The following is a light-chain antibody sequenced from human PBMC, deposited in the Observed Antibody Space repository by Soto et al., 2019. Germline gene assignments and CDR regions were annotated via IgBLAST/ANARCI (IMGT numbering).Light chain of an antibody. CDR1: QDINFY. CDR2: DAS. J-gene: IGKJ4*01. V-gene: IGKV3-11*01. Sequence: DIVLTQSPATLSLSPGDRATLSCRASQDINFYLAWYQQKPGQSPRLLIFDASKRATGIPVRFSGSGSGTDFTLTITSLEPDDVAIYYCQQRSDWPPLTFGGGTRVEI. CDR3: QQRSDWPPLT.